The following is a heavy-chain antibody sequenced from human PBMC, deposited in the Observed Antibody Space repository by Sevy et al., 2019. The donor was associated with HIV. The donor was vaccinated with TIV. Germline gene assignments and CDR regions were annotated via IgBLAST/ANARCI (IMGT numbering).Heavy chain of an antibody. Sequence: SETLSLTRAVSGGSISSGGYSWSWIRQPPGKGLEWIGYIYHSGSTYYNPSLKSRVTISVDRPKNQFSLKLSSVTAADTAVYYCARGYGDDRIGDYWGQGTLVTVSS. J-gene: IGHJ4*02. CDR2: IYHSGST. CDR1: GGSISSGGYS. V-gene: IGHV4-30-2*01. CDR3: ARGYGDDRIGDY. D-gene: IGHD4-17*01.